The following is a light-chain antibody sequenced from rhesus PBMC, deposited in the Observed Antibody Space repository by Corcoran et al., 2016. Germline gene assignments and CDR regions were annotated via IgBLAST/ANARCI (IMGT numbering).Light chain of an antibody. V-gene: IGLV2S7*01. Sequence: QAAPTQPPSVSGSPGQSFTISCTGTSSDVGAYYFVSWYQQHPGKAPKLMIYGVSKRPSGVSDRFSGSKSGNTASLTISGLQAEDEADYYCCSYTTSISYIFGGGTRLTVL. CDR1: SSDVGAYYF. CDR2: GVS. CDR3: CSYTTSISYI. J-gene: IGLJ1*01.